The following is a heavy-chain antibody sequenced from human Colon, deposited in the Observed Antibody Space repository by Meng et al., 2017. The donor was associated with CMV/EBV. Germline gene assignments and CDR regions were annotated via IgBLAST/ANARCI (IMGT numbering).Heavy chain of an antibody. CDR3: AKGHKHSASGGTRYAMDV. CDR1: GFTVSSNY. J-gene: IGHJ6*02. Sequence: GESLKISCAASGFTVSSNYMSWVRQAPGKGLEWVSVIYSGGSTYYADSVKGRFTISRDNSKNTLYLQMNSLRAEDTAVYYCAKGHKHSASGGTRYAMDVWGQGTTVTVSS. D-gene: IGHD1-26*01. V-gene: IGHV3-66*02. CDR2: IYSGGST.